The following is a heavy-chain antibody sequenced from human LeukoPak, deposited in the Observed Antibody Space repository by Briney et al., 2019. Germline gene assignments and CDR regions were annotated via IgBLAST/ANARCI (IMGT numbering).Heavy chain of an antibody. CDR2: TYYRSKWYN. CDR3: AGDLRGEWIQLWPFDP. J-gene: IGHJ5*02. V-gene: IGHV6-1*01. Sequence: SQTLSLTCAISGDSVSSNSAAWNWIRQSPSRGLEWLGRTYYRSKWYNDYAVSVKSRITINPDTSKNQFSLQLNSVTPEDTAVYYCAGDLRGEWIQLWPFDPWGQGTLVTVSS. D-gene: IGHD5-18*01. CDR1: GDSVSSNSAA.